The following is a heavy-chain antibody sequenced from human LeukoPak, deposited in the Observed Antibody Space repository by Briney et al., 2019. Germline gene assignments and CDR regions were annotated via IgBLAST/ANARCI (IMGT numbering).Heavy chain of an antibody. Sequence: LETLSLTCAVYGGSFSGYYWSWIRQPPGKGLEWIGYIYYSGSTNYNPSLKSRVTISVDTSKNQFSLKLSSVTAADTAVYYCARDPRGSPYYGMDVWGQGTTVTVSS. J-gene: IGHJ6*02. CDR2: IYYSGST. CDR1: GGSFSGYY. CDR3: ARDPRGSPYYGMDV. V-gene: IGHV4-59*01.